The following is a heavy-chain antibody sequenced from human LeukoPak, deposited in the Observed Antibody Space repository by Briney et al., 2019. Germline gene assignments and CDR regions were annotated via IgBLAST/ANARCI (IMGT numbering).Heavy chain of an antibody. J-gene: IGHJ3*02. CDR2: IWYDGSNK. D-gene: IGHD6-19*01. V-gene: IGHV3-33*01. CDR3: ASLPVAGSDDAFDI. Sequence: GRSLRLSCAASGFTFSSYGMHWVRQAPGKGLEWVALIWYDGSNKYYADSVKGRFTTSRDNSKYTLYLQMDSLRADDTAVYYCASLPVAGSDDAFDIWGQGTMVTVSS. CDR1: GFTFSSYG.